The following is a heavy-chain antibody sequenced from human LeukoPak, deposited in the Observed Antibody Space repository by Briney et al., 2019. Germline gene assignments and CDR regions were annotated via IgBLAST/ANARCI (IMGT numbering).Heavy chain of an antibody. D-gene: IGHD3-10*01. Sequence: ASVKVSCKASGYTFTSYGISWVRQAPGQGLEWMGWISAYNGNTNYAQKLQGRVTMTTDTSTSTAYMELRSLRSEDTAVYYCARGRMVRGVIIFPDGYYYYMDVWGKGTTVTVSS. CDR2: ISAYNGNT. V-gene: IGHV1-18*01. J-gene: IGHJ6*03. CDR3: ARGRMVRGVIIFPDGYYYYMDV. CDR1: GYTFTSYG.